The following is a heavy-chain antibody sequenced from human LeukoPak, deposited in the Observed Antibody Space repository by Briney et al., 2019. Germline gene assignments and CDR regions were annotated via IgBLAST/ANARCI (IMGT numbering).Heavy chain of an antibody. CDR2: ISSSSYI. Sequence: TGGSLRLSCAASGFTFSSYSMNWVRQAPGKGLEWVSSISSSSYIYYADSVKGRFTISRDNAKNSLYLQMNSLRAEDTAVYYCARDLRNYIFDYWGQGTLVTVSS. J-gene: IGHJ4*02. V-gene: IGHV3-21*01. D-gene: IGHD1-7*01. CDR3: ARDLRNYIFDY. CDR1: GFTFSSYS.